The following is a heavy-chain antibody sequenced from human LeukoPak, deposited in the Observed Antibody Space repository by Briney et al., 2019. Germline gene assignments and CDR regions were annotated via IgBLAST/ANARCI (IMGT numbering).Heavy chain of an antibody. CDR2: ISAYNGNT. J-gene: IGHJ4*02. V-gene: IGHV1-18*01. D-gene: IGHD3-9*01. CDR1: GYTFTSYG. Sequence: ASVKVSCKASGYTFTSYGISWVRQAPGQGLEWMGWISAYNGNTNYAQKLQGRVTMTTDKSTSTAYMELRSLRSDDTAVYYCARVTIWYYDILTGYSTEYYFDYWGQGTLVTVSS. CDR3: ARVTIWYYDILTGYSTEYYFDY.